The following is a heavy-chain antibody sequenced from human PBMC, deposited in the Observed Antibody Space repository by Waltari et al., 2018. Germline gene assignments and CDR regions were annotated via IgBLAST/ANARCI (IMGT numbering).Heavy chain of an antibody. Sequence: QVQLVHSGAEVKEPGASVKVSCKASGYTFTNYYIHWVRQAPGQGLEWMGIINPSGDSTTYAQKFQGRVTMTRDTSSSTVYMELSSLRSEDTAVYYCARVKDGYNYFYFDYWGQGTLVTVSS. V-gene: IGHV1-46*01. D-gene: IGHD1-1*01. CDR2: INPSGDST. J-gene: IGHJ4*02. CDR3: ARVKDGYNYFYFDY. CDR1: GYTFTNYY.